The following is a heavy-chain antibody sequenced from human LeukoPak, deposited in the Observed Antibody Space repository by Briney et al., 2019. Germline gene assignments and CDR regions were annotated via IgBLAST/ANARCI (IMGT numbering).Heavy chain of an antibody. CDR3: ARVWATTFDP. V-gene: IGHV4-4*07. J-gene: IGHJ5*02. CDR2: IYTSGST. CDR1: GGSISSYY. Sequence: PSETLSLTCTVSGGSISSYYWSWIRQPAGKGLEWIGRIYTSGSTKYNPSLKSRVSMSLDTSKNRFSLNVSSVTAADTALYYRARVWATTFDPWGQGTLVTVSS. D-gene: IGHD3-16*01.